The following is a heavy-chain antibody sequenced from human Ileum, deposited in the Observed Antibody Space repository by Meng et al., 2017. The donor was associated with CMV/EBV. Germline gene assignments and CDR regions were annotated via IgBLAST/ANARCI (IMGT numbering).Heavy chain of an antibody. D-gene: IGHD3-10*01. CDR3: ARRRGPRGYIDY. Sequence: QVELEESGPGLVKPSETLSLSCPVFVGSFSDYYWNWIRKPAGQGLEWIGRIHSNGATDYNPSLQSRVTMSVDSSKNEFFLSLSFVTAADTAIYYCARRRGPRGYIDYWGQGILVTVSS. CDR2: IHSNGAT. CDR1: VGSFSDYY. V-gene: IGHV4-4*07. J-gene: IGHJ4*02.